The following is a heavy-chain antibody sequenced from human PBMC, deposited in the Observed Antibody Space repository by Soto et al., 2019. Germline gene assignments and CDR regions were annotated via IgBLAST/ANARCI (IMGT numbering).Heavy chain of an antibody. CDR3: ARGSLRFLEWLFSRYYYYGMDV. CDR2: INHSGST. CDR1: GGSFSGYY. Sequence: PSETLSLTCEVYGGSFSGYYWSWIRQPPGKGLEWIGEINHSGSTNYNPSLKSRVTISVDTSKNQFSLKLSSVTAADTAVYYCARGSLRFLEWLFSRYYYYGMDVWGQGTTVTVSS. J-gene: IGHJ6*02. V-gene: IGHV4-34*01. D-gene: IGHD3-3*01.